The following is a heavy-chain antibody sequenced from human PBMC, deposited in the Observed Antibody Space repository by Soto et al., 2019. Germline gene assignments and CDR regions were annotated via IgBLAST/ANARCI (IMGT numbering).Heavy chain of an antibody. D-gene: IGHD3-10*01. J-gene: IGHJ5*02. CDR3: ARHHSGEYWFNP. CDR2: IFHSGNT. CDR1: GGSISSGDYY. V-gene: IGHV4-30-4*01. Sequence: SETLSLTCTVSGGSISSGDYYWSWIRQTPGRGLEWIGYIFHSGNTYYKPSLKSRISISLDTSKNQFSLKVTSVTAADTAIYYCARHHSGEYWFNPWAQGTLVTLSS.